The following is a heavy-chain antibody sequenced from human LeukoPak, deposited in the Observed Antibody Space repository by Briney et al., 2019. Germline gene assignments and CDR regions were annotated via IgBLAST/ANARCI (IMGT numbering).Heavy chain of an antibody. CDR2: INSDGKST. V-gene: IGHV3-74*01. J-gene: IGHJ4*02. CDR3: AISLTRTSDY. Sequence: GGSLRLSCAASGFTFTSYWMHWARQGPGKGLVWVSRINSDGKSTTYADSVKGRFTISRDNTKNTLYLEMNSLRAEDTAVYYCAISLTRTSDYWGQGTLVTVSS. CDR1: GFTFTSYW. D-gene: IGHD1-7*01.